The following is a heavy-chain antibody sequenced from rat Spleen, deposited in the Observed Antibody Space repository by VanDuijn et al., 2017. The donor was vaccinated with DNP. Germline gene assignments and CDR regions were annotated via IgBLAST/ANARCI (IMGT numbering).Heavy chain of an antibody. Sequence: QVKMMETGPGLVQTTQTLSVTCTVSGFSLTSYGVHWVRQAPGKGLEWMGIIWGDGSTTYNSALKSRLNISRDTSKSQVFFTMNSLQTDDTAVYYCYSSSNWFAYWGQGTLVTVSS. V-gene: IGHV2-77*01. D-gene: IGHD1-2*01. CDR1: GFSLTSYG. J-gene: IGHJ3*01. CDR2: IWGDGST. CDR3: YSSSNWFAY.